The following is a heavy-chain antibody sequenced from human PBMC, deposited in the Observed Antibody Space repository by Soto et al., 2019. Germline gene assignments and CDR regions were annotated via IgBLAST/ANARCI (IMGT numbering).Heavy chain of an antibody. Sequence: EVQLLESGGGLVQPGGSLRLSCAASGFTFSRYAMSWVRQAPGQGLEWVSAISGSGGSTYYPDSVKGRFTISRDNSKNTLYLQRKSLRAEDTAVYYCAKDDFGGYYVGGPDYWGQGTLVTVSS. CDR3: AKDDFGGYYVGGPDY. CDR1: GFTFSRYA. V-gene: IGHV3-23*01. J-gene: IGHJ4*02. CDR2: ISGSGGST. D-gene: IGHD4-17*01.